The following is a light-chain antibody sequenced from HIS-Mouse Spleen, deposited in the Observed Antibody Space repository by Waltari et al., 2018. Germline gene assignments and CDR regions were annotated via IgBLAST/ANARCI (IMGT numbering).Light chain of an antibody. V-gene: IGKV4-1*01. CDR2: WAS. J-gene: IGKJ3*01. CDR1: QSVLYSSNNKNY. CDR3: QQYYSTPFT. Sequence: DIVMTQSPDSLAVYLGARATINCKSSQSVLYSSNNKNYLAWYQQKPGQPPKLLIYWASTRESGVPDRFSGSGSGTDFTLTISSLQAEDVAVYYCQQYYSTPFTFGPGTKVDIK.